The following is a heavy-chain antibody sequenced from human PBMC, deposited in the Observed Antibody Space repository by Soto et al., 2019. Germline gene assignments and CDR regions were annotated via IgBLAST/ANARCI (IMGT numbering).Heavy chain of an antibody. J-gene: IGHJ4*02. CDR1: GFTFSSYG. Sequence: GGSLRLSCAASGFTFSSYGMHWVRQAPGKGLEWVAVISYDGSNKYYADSVKGRFTISRDNSKNTLYLQMNSLRAEDTAVYYCAKGGFWFGELSNQSIDYWGQGTLVTVSS. V-gene: IGHV3-30*18. CDR2: ISYDGSNK. D-gene: IGHD3-10*01. CDR3: AKGGFWFGELSNQSIDY.